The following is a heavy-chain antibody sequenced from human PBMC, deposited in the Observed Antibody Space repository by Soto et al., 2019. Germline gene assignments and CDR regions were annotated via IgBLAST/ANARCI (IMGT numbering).Heavy chain of an antibody. CDR2: IFYSGIT. J-gene: IGHJ3*02. CDR3: ARPPTANLDAFDI. V-gene: IGHV4-39*01. CDR1: GGSIISSNYY. D-gene: IGHD7-27*01. Sequence: PSETLSLTCTVSGGSIISSNYYWVWIRQPPGKGLEWIGSIFYSGITYHNPSLKSRVTISVDTSKNQFSLNLSSVTAADTAVYYCARPPTANLDAFDIWGLGTMVTVSS.